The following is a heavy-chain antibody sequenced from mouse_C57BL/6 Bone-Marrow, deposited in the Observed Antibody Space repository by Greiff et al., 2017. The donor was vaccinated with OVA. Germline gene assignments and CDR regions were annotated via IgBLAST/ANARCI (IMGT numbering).Heavy chain of an antibody. J-gene: IGHJ3*01. Sequence: VQLQQSGPELVKPGASVKISCKASGYTFTDYYMNWVKQSHGKSLEWIGDINPNNGGTIYNQKFKGKATLTVDKSSSTAYMELRSLTSEDTAVYYCARDGLRAWFAYWGQGTLVTVSA. CDR1: GYTFTDYY. CDR3: ARDGLRAWFAY. V-gene: IGHV1-26*01. CDR2: INPNNGGT. D-gene: IGHD2-3*01.